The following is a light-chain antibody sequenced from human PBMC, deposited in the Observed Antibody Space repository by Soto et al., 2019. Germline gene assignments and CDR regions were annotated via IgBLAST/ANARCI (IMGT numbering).Light chain of an antibody. CDR1: QGITND. CDR3: QQSYNAAIT. Sequence: DIQMTQSPSSLSAYVGDRVTITCRASQGITNDLGWYQQKPGKAPHLLIYAASTLQTGVPSRFSGSGSGTDFTLTILSLQPEDFATYYCQQSYNAAITFGQGTRLEIK. CDR2: AAS. V-gene: IGKV1-39*01. J-gene: IGKJ5*01.